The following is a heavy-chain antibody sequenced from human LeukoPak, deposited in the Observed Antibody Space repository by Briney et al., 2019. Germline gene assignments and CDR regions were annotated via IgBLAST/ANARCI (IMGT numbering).Heavy chain of an antibody. CDR1: GYTFTGYY. V-gene: IGHV1-2*02. Sequence: SVKVSCKASGYTFTGYYMHWVRQAPGQGLEWMGWINPNSGGTNYAQKFQGRVTMTRDTSISTAYMELSRLRSDDTAVYYCARAGTSGYDWLGIDYWGQGTLVTVSS. CDR3: ARAGTSGYDWLGIDY. D-gene: IGHD5-12*01. J-gene: IGHJ4*02. CDR2: INPNSGGT.